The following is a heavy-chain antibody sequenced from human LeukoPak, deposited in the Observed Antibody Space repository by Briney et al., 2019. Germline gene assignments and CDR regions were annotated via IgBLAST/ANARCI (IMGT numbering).Heavy chain of an antibody. J-gene: IGHJ4*02. CDR2: ITATGSTT. CDR3: ARRTIITPGGFDY. CDR1: GFSLSDYY. Sequence: GGSLRLSCAVSGFSLSDYYMTWIRQVPGRGLEWISYITATGSTTYYADSLKGRLTISRDTAKSFVYLQMNSLRVDDTAVYYCARRTIITPGGFDYWGQGTLVTVSS. D-gene: IGHD3-10*01. V-gene: IGHV3-11*01.